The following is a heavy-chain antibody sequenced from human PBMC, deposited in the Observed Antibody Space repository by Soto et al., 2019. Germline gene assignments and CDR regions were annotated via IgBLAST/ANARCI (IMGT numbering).Heavy chain of an antibody. Sequence: QVQLQESGPGLVKPSQTLSLTCTLSGVSITSGAYYWTWVRQHPGKGLEWIGYIYYNGNTYFSPSLKSRLTISIDTSKNQFSLKLSSVTAADTAMYYCARDRLRAVYAFDFWGQGTMVIVSS. CDR2: IYYNGNT. V-gene: IGHV4-31*03. D-gene: IGHD4-17*01. CDR3: ARDRLRAVYAFDF. J-gene: IGHJ3*01. CDR1: GVSITSGAYY.